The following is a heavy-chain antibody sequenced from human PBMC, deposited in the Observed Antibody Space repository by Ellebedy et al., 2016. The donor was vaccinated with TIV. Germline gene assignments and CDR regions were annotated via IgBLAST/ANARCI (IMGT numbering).Heavy chain of an antibody. CDR2: IIPIFGTA. Sequence: SVKVSCXASGGTFSSYAISWVRQAPGQGLEWMGGIIPIFGTANYAQKLQGRVTMTTDTSTSTAYMELRSLRSDDTAVYYCARDYCSGGSCAAEDNAFDIWGQGTMVTVSS. CDR1: GGTFSSYA. J-gene: IGHJ3*02. D-gene: IGHD2-15*01. CDR3: ARDYCSGGSCAAEDNAFDI. V-gene: IGHV1-69*05.